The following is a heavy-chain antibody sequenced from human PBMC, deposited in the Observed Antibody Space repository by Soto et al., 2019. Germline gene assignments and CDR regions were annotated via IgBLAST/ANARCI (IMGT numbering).Heavy chain of an antibody. CDR2: IYYSGST. J-gene: IGHJ4*02. D-gene: IGHD3-3*01. CDR1: GGSFKSGSYS. CDR3: ARGRYDFWSGYSGLDY. Sequence: PSETLSLTCTVSGGSFKSGSYSWGWIRQPPGKGLEWIGSIYYSGSTYYNPSLKSRVTISVDTSKNQFSLKLSSVTAADTAVYYCARGRYDFWSGYSGLDYWGQGTQVTAPQ. V-gene: IGHV4-39*01.